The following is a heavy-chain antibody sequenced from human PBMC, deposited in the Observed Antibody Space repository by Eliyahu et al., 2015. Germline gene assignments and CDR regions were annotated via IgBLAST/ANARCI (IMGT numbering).Heavy chain of an antibody. D-gene: IGHD2-2*01. V-gene: IGHV4-59*01. CDR2: IYYSGSA. CDR1: GGSISYYS. CDR3: AMRHGPAAPYFEY. J-gene: IGHJ4*02. Sequence: QVQLQESGPGLVKPSETLSLTCXVSGGSISYYSWSWIRQPPGKGLEWIGYIYYSGSANYNPSLKSRVTMSVDTSKNQFSLKLTSVTAADTAVYYCAMRHGPAAPYFEYWGQGTLVTVSS.